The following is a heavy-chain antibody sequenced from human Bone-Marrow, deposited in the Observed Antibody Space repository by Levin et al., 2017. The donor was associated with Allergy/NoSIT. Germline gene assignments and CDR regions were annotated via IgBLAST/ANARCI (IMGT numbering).Heavy chain of an antibody. V-gene: IGHV3-30*18. CDR2: ISNDGSTK. CDR3: AKVYFGAGTGDYIDV. J-gene: IGHJ6*03. D-gene: IGHD3-10*01. CDR1: GFMFSSYG. Sequence: GESLKISCTASGFMFSSYGMHWVRQAPGKGLEWVAVISNDGSTKIYADSVKGRFTISRDNSKNTLYLQMDSLRAEDTAVYYCAKVYFGAGTGDYIDVWGKGTTVIVSS.